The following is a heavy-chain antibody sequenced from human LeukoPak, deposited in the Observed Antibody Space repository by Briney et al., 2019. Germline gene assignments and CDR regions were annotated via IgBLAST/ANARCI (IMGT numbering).Heavy chain of an antibody. V-gene: IGHV3-30*04. Sequence: GGSLRLSCAASGFTFSSYAMHWVRQAPGKGLEWVAVISYDGSNKYYADSVKGRFTISRDNSKNTLYLQMNSLRAEDTAVYYCAVGRRLYYMDVWGKGTTVTVSS. J-gene: IGHJ6*03. CDR2: ISYDGSNK. CDR1: GFTFSSYA. CDR3: AVGRRLYYMDV.